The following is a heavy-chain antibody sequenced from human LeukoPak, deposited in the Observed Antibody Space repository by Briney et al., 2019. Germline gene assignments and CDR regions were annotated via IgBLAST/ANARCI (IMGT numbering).Heavy chain of an antibody. V-gene: IGHV5-51*01. CDR2: IYPAGSDT. CDR3: AKRGGSRSFYSLDH. Sequence: GESLKISCKGSGYSFTSYWIGWVRQKPGKGLEWMGIIYPAGSDTRYSPSFQGQVTISADKSTTTAYLQWSSLKASDTAIYYCAKRGGSRSFYSLDHWGQGTPVTVSS. CDR1: GYSFTSYW. J-gene: IGHJ4*02. D-gene: IGHD3-10*01.